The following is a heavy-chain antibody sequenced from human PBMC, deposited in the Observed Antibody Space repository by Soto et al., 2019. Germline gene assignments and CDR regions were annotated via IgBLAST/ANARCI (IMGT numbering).Heavy chain of an antibody. J-gene: IGHJ5*02. V-gene: IGHV4-59*01. CDR2: IDKSGGN. Sequence: PSETLSLTCTVSGGSISTYFWSWILQPPGKGLEWIGYIDKSGGNNYNPSLKSRVTISVDTSRNQFSLKLSSVTAADTAVYFCARESPSSGWFPHWGQGTLVTVSS. CDR3: ARESPSSGWFPH. CDR1: GGSISTYF. D-gene: IGHD6-19*01.